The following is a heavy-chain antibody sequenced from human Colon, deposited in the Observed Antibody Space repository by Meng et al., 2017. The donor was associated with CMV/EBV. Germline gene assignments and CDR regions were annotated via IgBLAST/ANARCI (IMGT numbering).Heavy chain of an antibody. CDR2: ISYDGSNK. J-gene: IGHJ3*02. Sequence: GESLKISCAASGFTFSSYAMHWVRQAPGKGLEWVAVISYDGSNKYYADSVKGRFTISRDNSKNTLYLQMNSLRAEDTAVYYCARLGGTIVLMGLDAFDIWGQGTMVTVSS. CDR1: GFTFSSYA. V-gene: IGHV3-30-3*01. D-gene: IGHD2-8*01. CDR3: ARLGGTIVLMGLDAFDI.